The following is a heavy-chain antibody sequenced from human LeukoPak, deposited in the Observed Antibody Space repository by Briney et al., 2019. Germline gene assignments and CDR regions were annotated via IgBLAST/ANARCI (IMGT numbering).Heavy chain of an antibody. CDR2: IYYSGST. V-gene: IGHV4-59*12. D-gene: IGHD2-15*01. CDR1: GGSISSYY. Sequence: SETLSLTCTVSGGSISSYYWSWLRQPPGKGLEWIVYIYYSGSTNYNPSLKSRVTISVDTSKNQFSLKLSSVTAADTAVYYCARVKVGYYYYYGMDVWGQGTTVTVSS. J-gene: IGHJ6*02. CDR3: ARVKVGYYYYYGMDV.